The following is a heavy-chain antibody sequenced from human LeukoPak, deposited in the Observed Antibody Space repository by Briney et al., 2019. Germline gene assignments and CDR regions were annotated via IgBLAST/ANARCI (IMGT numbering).Heavy chain of an antibody. J-gene: IGHJ4*02. CDR2: IYWNDDK. D-gene: IGHD3-3*01. CDR3: AHFIGELHYDFWSGFDY. CDR1: GFSLSTSGVG. Sequence: SGPTLVNPTQTLTLTCTFSGFSLSTSGVGVGWIRQPPGKALEWLALIYWNDDKRYSPSLKSRLTITKDTSKNQVVLTMTNMDPVDTATYYCAHFIGELHYDFWSGFDYWGQGTLVTVSS. V-gene: IGHV2-5*01.